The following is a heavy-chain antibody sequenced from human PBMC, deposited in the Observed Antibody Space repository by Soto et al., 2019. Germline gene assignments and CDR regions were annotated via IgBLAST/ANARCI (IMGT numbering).Heavy chain of an antibody. V-gene: IGHV3-53*04. CDR3: ARANRGAPSAFDI. CDR1: GFTVSSNY. Sequence: EVQLVESGGGLVQPGGSLRLSCAASGFTVSSNYMSWVRQAPGKGLEWVSVIYSGGSTYYADSVKGRFTISRHNSKNTLYLQMNSLRAEDTAVYYCARANRGAPSAFDIWGQGTMVTVSS. CDR2: IYSGGST. J-gene: IGHJ3*02. D-gene: IGHD3-10*01.